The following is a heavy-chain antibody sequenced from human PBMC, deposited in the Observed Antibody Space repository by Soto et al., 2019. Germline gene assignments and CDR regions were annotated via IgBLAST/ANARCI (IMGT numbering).Heavy chain of an antibody. V-gene: IGHV4-61*01. Sequence: TLSLTCTVSGGSISSSSYYWSWIRQPPGRGLEWIGFIYYAGSTKYNPSLNSRVTISVDTSKNQFSLKLSSVTAADTAVYYCARVWGGAFDFWGQGTMVTVSS. CDR2: IYYAGST. D-gene: IGHD3-10*01. CDR1: GGSISSSSYY. J-gene: IGHJ3*01. CDR3: ARVWGGAFDF.